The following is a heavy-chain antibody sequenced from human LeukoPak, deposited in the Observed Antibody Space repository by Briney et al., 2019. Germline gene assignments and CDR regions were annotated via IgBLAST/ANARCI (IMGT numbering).Heavy chain of an antibody. CDR2: IYHDETT. CDR1: GSSISSDYY. Sequence: SETLSLTCAVSGSSISSDYYWGWVRQPPGKGLEWVGSIYHDETTYYNRSLKSRVTISLVTSKKQFSLMLASVTAADTAIYYCANADTEDFFDSWGQGTLGTVSS. V-gene: IGHV4-38-2*01. D-gene: IGHD2-8*01. CDR3: ANADTEDFFDS. J-gene: IGHJ4*02.